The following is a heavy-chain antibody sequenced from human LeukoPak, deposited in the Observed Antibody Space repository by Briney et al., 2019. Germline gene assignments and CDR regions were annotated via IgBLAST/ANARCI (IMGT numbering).Heavy chain of an antibody. CDR1: GASISSYY. Sequence: PSETLSLTCTVSGASISSYYWSWVRQPPGKGLEWIGYIYYSGSTNYTPSLKSRVTISVDTSKNQFSLKLSSVTAADTAVYYCARRGSSWYYFDYWGQGTLVTVSS. CDR3: ARRGSSWYYFDY. D-gene: IGHD6-13*01. V-gene: IGHV4-59*08. CDR2: IYYSGST. J-gene: IGHJ4*02.